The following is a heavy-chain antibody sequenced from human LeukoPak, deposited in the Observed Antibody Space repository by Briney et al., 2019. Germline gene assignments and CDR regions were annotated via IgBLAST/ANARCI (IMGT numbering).Heavy chain of an antibody. CDR3: ARSPSGLMVRGVNWFDP. V-gene: IGHV1-2*02. Sequence: RASVKVSCKASGYTFTAYYMHWVRQAPGQGLEWMGWINPNSGGASYAQSFQGRVTMTKDTSISTAYMELSSLRSDDTAVYYCARSPSGLMVRGVNWFDPWGQGTLVTVSS. CDR1: GYTFTAYY. CDR2: INPNSGGA. J-gene: IGHJ5*02. D-gene: IGHD3-10*01.